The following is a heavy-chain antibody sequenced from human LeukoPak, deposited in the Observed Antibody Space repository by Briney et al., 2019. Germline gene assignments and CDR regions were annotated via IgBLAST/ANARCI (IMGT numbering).Heavy chain of an antibody. CDR1: EFTFSIYA. D-gene: IGHD3-22*01. J-gene: IGHJ4*02. Sequence: GGSLRLSCAASEFTFSIYAMSWVRQAPGRGLEWVASITSTGESTWYAGSVKGRFTISRDNSKYTVYLQMNSLRAEDTAIYYCAKDRPNYFGTNGHYYRRDGDFWGQGALVTVSS. CDR2: ITSTGEST. CDR3: AKDRPNYFGTNGHYYRRDGDF. V-gene: IGHV3-23*01.